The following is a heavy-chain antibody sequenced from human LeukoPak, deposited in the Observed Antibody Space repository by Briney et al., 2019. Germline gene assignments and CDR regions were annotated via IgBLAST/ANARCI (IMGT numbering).Heavy chain of an antibody. CDR3: AKDIGGSAAAVNWFDP. J-gene: IGHJ5*02. D-gene: IGHD6-13*01. Sequence: PGGSLRLSCAASGFTFSSYSMNWVRQAPGKGLEWVSSISSSSSYIYYADSVKGRFTISRDNAKNSLYLQMNSLRAEDTALYYCAKDIGGSAAAVNWFDPWGQGTLVTVSS. CDR1: GFTFSSYS. V-gene: IGHV3-21*04. CDR2: ISSSSSYI.